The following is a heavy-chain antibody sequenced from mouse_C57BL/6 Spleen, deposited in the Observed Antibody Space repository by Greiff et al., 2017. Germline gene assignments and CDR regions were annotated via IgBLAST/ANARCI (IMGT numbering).Heavy chain of an antibody. V-gene: IGHV1-64*01. D-gene: IGHD1-1*01. Sequence: QVQLQQPGAELVKPGASVKLSCKASGYTFTSYWMHWVKQRPGQGLEWIGMIHPNSGSTNYNEKFKSKATLTVDKSSSTAYMQLSSLTSEDSAVYYCARSYYDGSSPNFDVWGTGTTVTVSS. J-gene: IGHJ1*03. CDR2: IHPNSGST. CDR3: ARSYYDGSSPNFDV. CDR1: GYTFTSYW.